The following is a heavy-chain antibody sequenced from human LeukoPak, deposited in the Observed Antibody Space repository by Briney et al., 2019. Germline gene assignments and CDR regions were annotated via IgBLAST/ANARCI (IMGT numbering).Heavy chain of an antibody. CDR1: GFTFSNYG. CDR3: ARDRAGYSSSWDHDAFDI. V-gene: IGHV3-33*08. D-gene: IGHD6-13*01. CDR2: IWYDGSNK. Sequence: GGSLRLSCAASGFTFSNYGMHWVRQAPGKGLEWVAVIWYDGSNKYYADSVKGRFTISRDNSKNTLYLQMNSLRAEDTAVYYCARDRAGYSSSWDHDAFDIWGQGTMDTVSS. J-gene: IGHJ3*02.